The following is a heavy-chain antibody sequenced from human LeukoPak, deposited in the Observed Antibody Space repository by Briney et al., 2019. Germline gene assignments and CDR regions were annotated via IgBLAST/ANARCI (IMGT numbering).Heavy chain of an antibody. V-gene: IGHV3-11*01. J-gene: IGHJ4*02. D-gene: IGHD5-12*01. Sequence: GSLRLSCAASGFTFSDYYMSWIRQAPGKGLEWVSFISKDGRTVSYADSVKGQFTISRDNSKNSLYLQMNSLTADDTAVYFCARVRGSYSSDYWGQGTLVTVSS. CDR1: GFTFSDYY. CDR2: ISKDGRTV. CDR3: ARVRGSYSSDY.